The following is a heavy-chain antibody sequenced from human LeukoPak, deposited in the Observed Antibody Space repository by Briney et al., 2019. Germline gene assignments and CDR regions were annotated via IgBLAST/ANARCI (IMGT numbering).Heavy chain of an antibody. Sequence: GGSLRLSCAASGFTFSSYSMNWVRQAPGKGLEWVSYISSSSSTIYYADSVKGRFTISRDNAKNSLYLQMNSLRAEDTAVYYCARGKTDYDFLGEQWFDPWGQGTLVTVSS. J-gene: IGHJ5*02. CDR1: GFTFSSYS. CDR3: ARGKTDYDFLGEQWFDP. D-gene: IGHD3-3*01. CDR2: ISSSSSTI. V-gene: IGHV3-48*01.